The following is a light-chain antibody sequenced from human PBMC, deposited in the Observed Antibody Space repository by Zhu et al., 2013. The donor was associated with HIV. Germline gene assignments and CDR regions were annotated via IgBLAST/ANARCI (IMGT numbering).Light chain of an antibody. CDR1: SSDVGGYNY. V-gene: IGLV2-14*01. CDR2: EVS. CDR3: SSYTSINTLV. J-gene: IGLJ1*01. Sequence: QSALTQPASVSASPGQSITISCTGTSSDVGGYNYVSWYQQHPGKAPKLMIYEVSNRPSGVSNRFSGSKSGNTASLTISGLQAEDEADYYCSSYTSINTLVFGTGTKVTVL.